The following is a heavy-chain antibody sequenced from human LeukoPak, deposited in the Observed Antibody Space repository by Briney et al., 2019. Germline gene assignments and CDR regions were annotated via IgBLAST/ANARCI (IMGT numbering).Heavy chain of an antibody. D-gene: IGHD2-2*01. V-gene: IGHV3-48*01. CDR2: ISYTSRAK. CDR1: GFTSSSYN. J-gene: IGHJ4*02. Sequence: PGGSLRLSCAASGFTSSSYNMNWVRQAPGKGLEWVSSISYTSRAKYYADSVKGRFTISRDNVKNSLYLQMDSLRAEDTAVYYCARAYCSSTSCFGWGQGTLDTVSS. CDR3: ARAYCSSTSCFG.